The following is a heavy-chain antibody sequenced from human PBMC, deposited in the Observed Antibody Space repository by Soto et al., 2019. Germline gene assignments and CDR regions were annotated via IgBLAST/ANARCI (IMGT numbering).Heavy chain of an antibody. D-gene: IGHD3-3*01. Sequence: QVQLVESGGGVVQPGRSLRLSCAASGFTFSSYGMHWVRQAPGEGLEWVAVISYDGSNKYYADSVKGRFTISRDNSKNTLYLQMNSLRAEDTAVYYCAKGELWSGYFRGAFDIWGQGTMVTVSS. V-gene: IGHV3-30*18. J-gene: IGHJ3*02. CDR2: ISYDGSNK. CDR3: AKGELWSGYFRGAFDI. CDR1: GFTFSSYG.